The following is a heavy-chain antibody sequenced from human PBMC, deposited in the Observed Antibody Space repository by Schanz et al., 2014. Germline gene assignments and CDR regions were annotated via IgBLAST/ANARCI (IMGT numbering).Heavy chain of an antibody. Sequence: VQLVESGGGVVQPGRSLRLSCAASGFMFSSYGMHWVRQAPGKGLEWVANIKHDGSVKDYVDSVEGRFTISRDNAKRSLYLQMNSLRVEDTAVYYCVRDSFFAFDYWGQGTLVTVSS. CDR3: VRDSFFAFDY. CDR2: IKHDGSVK. J-gene: IGHJ4*02. V-gene: IGHV3-7*01. CDR1: GFMFSSYG. D-gene: IGHD3-3*01.